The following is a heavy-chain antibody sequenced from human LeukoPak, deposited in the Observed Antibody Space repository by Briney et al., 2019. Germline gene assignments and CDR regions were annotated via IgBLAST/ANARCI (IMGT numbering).Heavy chain of an antibody. CDR2: ISGDGGST. Sequence: PGGSLRLSCAASGFTFSSYSMNWVRQAPGPGLELVSLISGDGGSTYYADSVKGRFTISRDNSKNSLYLQMNSLRTEDTALYYCAKDMWRFGELDYDYWGQGTLVTVSS. V-gene: IGHV3-43*02. CDR1: GFTFSSYS. D-gene: IGHD3-10*01. J-gene: IGHJ4*02. CDR3: AKDMWRFGELDYDY.